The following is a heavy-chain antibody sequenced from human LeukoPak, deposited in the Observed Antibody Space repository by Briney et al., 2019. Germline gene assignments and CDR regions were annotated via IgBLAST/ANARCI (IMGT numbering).Heavy chain of an antibody. CDR2: IRSKVSGGTT. CDR1: GFPFGDHS. Sequence: PGRSLRLSCTASGFPFGDHSMSWVRHAPGKGLECLGFIRSKVSGGTTHYAASVKGRFTISRDDSTSIAYLQMDSLKAEDTAVYYCTRLLAAAPWVFDYWGQGTLVTVSS. J-gene: IGHJ4*02. D-gene: IGHD2-15*01. CDR3: TRLLAAAPWVFDY. V-gene: IGHV3-49*04.